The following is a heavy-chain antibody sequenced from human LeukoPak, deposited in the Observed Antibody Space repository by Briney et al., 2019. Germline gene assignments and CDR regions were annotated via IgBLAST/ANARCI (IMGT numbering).Heavy chain of an antibody. CDR2: ISYDGSNK. CDR1: GFTFSSYG. V-gene: IGHV3-30*18. J-gene: IGHJ6*02. CDR3: AKDVFGGTNTYYYYYGMDV. D-gene: IGHD2-15*01. Sequence: GGSLRLSCAASGFTFSSYGMHWVRQAPGKGLEWVAVISYDGSNKYYADSVKGRFTISRDNSKNTLYLQMNSLRAEDTAVYYCAKDVFGGTNTYYYYYGMDVWGQGTTVTVSS.